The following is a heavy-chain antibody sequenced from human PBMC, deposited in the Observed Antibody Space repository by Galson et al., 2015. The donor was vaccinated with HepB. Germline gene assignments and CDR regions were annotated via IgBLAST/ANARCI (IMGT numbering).Heavy chain of an antibody. CDR3: TPSSGYYHWFDP. V-gene: IGHV3-73*01. D-gene: IGHD3-22*01. CDR2: IRSKANSYAT. Sequence: SLRLSCAASGFTFSGSAMHWVRQASGKGLEWVGRIRSKANSYATAYAASVKGRFTISRDDSKNTAYLQMNSLKTEDTAVYYCTPSSGYYHWFDPWGQGTLVTVSP. CDR1: GFTFSGSA. J-gene: IGHJ5*02.